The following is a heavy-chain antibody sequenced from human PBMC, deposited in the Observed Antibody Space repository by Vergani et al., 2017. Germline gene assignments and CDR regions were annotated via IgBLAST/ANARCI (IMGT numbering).Heavy chain of an antibody. CDR1: GGSISSSNW. D-gene: IGHD6-19*01. V-gene: IGHV4-4*02. CDR2: INHSGST. J-gene: IGHJ4*02. Sequence: QVQLQESGPGLVKPSGTLSLTCAVSGGSISSSNWWSWVRQPPGKGLEGIGEINHSGSTNYTPSLKSRVNISVDTSKNQFSLKLSAVTAADTAVYYCARGGSGWYYWGQGTLVTVSS. CDR3: ARGGSGWYY.